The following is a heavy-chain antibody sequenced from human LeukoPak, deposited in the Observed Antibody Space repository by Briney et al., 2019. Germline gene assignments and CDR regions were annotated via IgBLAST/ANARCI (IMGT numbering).Heavy chain of an antibody. V-gene: IGHV3-21*01. CDR2: ISTDSSYI. D-gene: IGHD3-22*01. Sequence: PGGSLRLSCAASGFTFSNYNMNWVRQAPGKGLEWVSSISTDSSYIDYADSVKGRFTISRDNAKNALYLQMNSLRAEDTAIFYCATTRYYDTTGYYNDAFDIWGQGTMVTVSS. CDR1: GFTFSNYN. CDR3: ATTRYYDTTGYYNDAFDI. J-gene: IGHJ3*02.